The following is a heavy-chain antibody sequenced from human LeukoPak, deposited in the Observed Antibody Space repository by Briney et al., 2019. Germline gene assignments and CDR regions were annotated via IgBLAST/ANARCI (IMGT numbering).Heavy chain of an antibody. D-gene: IGHD3-3*01. CDR3: ARYVSGDYYDY. Sequence: GGSLRLSCAASGFTFGSYDMHWVRQATGKGLEWVSAIGTAGDTYYPGSVKGRFTISRENAKNSLYLQMNSLRAGDTAVYYCARYVSGDYYDYWGQGTLVTVSS. J-gene: IGHJ4*02. CDR2: IGTAGDT. CDR1: GFTFGSYD. V-gene: IGHV3-13*01.